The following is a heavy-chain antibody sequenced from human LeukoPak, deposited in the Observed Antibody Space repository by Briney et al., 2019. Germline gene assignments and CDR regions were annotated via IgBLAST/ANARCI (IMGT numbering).Heavy chain of an antibody. CDR1: GFTFGSYA. D-gene: IGHD3-22*01. Sequence: PGGSLRLSCAASGFTFGSYAMSWVRQAPGKGLEWVSAISNSGGGTYYADSVKGRFTISRDNSKNTLYLQMNSLRAEDTAVYYCAKDNYDSSGYFLYYFDYWGQGTLVTVSS. J-gene: IGHJ4*02. CDR2: ISNSGGGT. V-gene: IGHV3-23*01. CDR3: AKDNYDSSGYFLYYFDY.